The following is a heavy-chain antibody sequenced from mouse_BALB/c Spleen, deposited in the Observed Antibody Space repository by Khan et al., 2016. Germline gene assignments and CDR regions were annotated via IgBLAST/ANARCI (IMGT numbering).Heavy chain of an antibody. CDR1: GYTFTNYG. CDR3: AEDYYGSNCFAY. V-gene: IGHV9-3*02. J-gene: IGHJ3*01. Sequence: QIQLVQSGPELKKPGETVKISCKASGYTFTNYGMNWVKQAPGKGLKWMGWINTNTGEPTYAEEFKGRFAFSLENSASTAYLQIHNLKNEDTATYFCAEDYYGSNCFAYWGQGTLVTVSA. CDR2: INTNTGEP. D-gene: IGHD1-1*01.